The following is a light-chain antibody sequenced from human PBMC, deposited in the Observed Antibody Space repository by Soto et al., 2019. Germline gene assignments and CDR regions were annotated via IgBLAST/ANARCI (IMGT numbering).Light chain of an antibody. V-gene: IGKV3-15*01. CDR2: GAS. Sequence: EIVMTQSPATLSVSPGERVTLSCRASQSVSSNLAWYQQKPGQAPRLLIYGASSKASGIPARFSGSGSETDFTLTISSLQSEDFAVYYCQQYGSSPYTFGQGTKLEIK. J-gene: IGKJ2*01. CDR3: QQYGSSPYT. CDR1: QSVSSN.